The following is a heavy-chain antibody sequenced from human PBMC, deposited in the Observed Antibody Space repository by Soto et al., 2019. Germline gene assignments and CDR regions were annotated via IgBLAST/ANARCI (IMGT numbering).Heavy chain of an antibody. CDR3: VRDRYSSSGWFDP. V-gene: IGHV6-1*01. CDR2: TYYRSRFFS. Sequence: SETLSLTCAISGDSVSSYSAAWNWIRQSPSGGLEWLGRTYYRSRFFSDYAESVKSRIIINPDTSKNQFSLQLKSVTPENTAVYYCVRDRYSSSGWFDPWGQGTPVTVSS. CDR1: GDSVSSYSAA. D-gene: IGHD3-10*01. J-gene: IGHJ5*02.